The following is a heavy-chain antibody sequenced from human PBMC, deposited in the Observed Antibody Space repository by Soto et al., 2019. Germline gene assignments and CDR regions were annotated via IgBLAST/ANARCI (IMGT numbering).Heavy chain of an antibody. Sequence: QVQLVQSGAEVKKPGASVKVSCKASGYTFTGYYMHWVRQAPGQGLEWMGWINPNSGGTNYAKKIQGWVTMTREKSISTAYMELTRLRSDDTAVYYCARGEYSGSYYGYWGQGTLVTVSS. CDR2: INPNSGGT. V-gene: IGHV1-2*04. J-gene: IGHJ4*02. D-gene: IGHD1-26*01. CDR1: GYTFTGYY. CDR3: ARGEYSGSYYGY.